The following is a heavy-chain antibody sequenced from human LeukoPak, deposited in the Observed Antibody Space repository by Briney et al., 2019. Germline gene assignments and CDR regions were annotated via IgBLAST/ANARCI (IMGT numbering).Heavy chain of an antibody. Sequence: ASETLSLTCSVSGGFISSYYWSWIRQPPGKGLEWIGYIDYRGSTYYNPSLKSRATLSVDTSKDQFSLKLKFMTAADTAVYFCARRGVARRYDGMDVWGQGTTVIVSS. V-gene: IGHV4-59*08. CDR3: ARRGVARRYDGMDV. CDR2: IDYRGST. D-gene: IGHD3-10*01. CDR1: GGFISSYY. J-gene: IGHJ6*02.